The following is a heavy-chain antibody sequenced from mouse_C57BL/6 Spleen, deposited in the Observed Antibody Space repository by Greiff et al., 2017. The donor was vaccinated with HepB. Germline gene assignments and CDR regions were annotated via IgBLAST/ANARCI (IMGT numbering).Heavy chain of an antibody. CDR1: GYTFTEYT. J-gene: IGHJ3*01. V-gene: IGHV1-62-2*01. CDR3: ARHEEPLLYYGNYPWFGY. CDR2: FYPGSGSI. D-gene: IGHD2-1*01. Sequence: QVQLQQSGAELVKPGASVKLSCKASGYTFTEYTIHWVKQRSGQGLEWIGWFYPGSGSIKYNEKFKDKATLTADKSSSTVYMELSRLTSEDSAVYFCARHEEPLLYYGNYPWFGYWGQGTLVTVSA.